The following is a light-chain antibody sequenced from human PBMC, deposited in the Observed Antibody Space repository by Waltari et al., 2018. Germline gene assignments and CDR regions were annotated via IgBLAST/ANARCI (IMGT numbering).Light chain of an antibody. Sequence: TVVTQEPSLSVSPGGTVTLTCGLTSGSVSTSNYPSWYQQTPGQAPRTLIYSTNTRPSGVPDRFSGSILGNKAALIITGAQADDESDYYCMVYMGSGISLFGGGTRLTVL. CDR2: STN. CDR3: MVYMGSGISL. V-gene: IGLV8-61*01. CDR1: SGSVSTSNY. J-gene: IGLJ2*01.